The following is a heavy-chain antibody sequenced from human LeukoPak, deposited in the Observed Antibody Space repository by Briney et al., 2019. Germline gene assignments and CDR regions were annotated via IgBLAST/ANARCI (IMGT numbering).Heavy chain of an antibody. D-gene: IGHD4-17*01. CDR1: GFTVSSNY. Sequence: GGSLRLSCAASGFTVSSNYMSWVRQAPGKGLKWVSVIYSGGSTYYADSVKGRFTISRDNSKNTLYLQMNSLRAEDTAVYYCARDTDYGDYVLNFQHWGQGTLVTVSS. V-gene: IGHV3-53*01. J-gene: IGHJ1*01. CDR2: IYSGGST. CDR3: ARDTDYGDYVLNFQH.